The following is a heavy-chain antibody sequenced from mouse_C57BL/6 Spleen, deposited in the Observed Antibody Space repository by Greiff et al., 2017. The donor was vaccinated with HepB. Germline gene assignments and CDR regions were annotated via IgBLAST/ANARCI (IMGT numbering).Heavy chain of an antibody. CDR1: GFTFSSYA. CDR3: AKEDYGSIDY. Sequence: EVQVVESGGGLVKPGGSLKLSCAASGFTFSSYAMSWVRQTPEKRLEWVATISDGGSNTYYPDNVKGRFTISRDNAKNNLYLQMSHLKSEDTAMYYCAKEDYGSIDYWGQGTTLTVSS. J-gene: IGHJ2*01. CDR2: ISDGGSNT. V-gene: IGHV5-4*01. D-gene: IGHD1-1*01.